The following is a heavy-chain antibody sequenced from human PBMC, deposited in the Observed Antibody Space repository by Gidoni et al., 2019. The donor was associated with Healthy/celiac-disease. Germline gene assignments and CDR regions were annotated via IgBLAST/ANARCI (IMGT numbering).Heavy chain of an antibody. V-gene: IGHV4-39*01. CDR2: IYYSGST. D-gene: IGHD3-22*01. J-gene: IGHJ4*02. CDR1: GGSISSSSYY. Sequence: QLQLQESGPGLVKPSETLSLTCTVSGGSISSSSYYWGWIRQPPGKGLEWIGSIYYSGSTYYNPSLKSRVTISVDTSKNQFSLKLSSVTAADTAVYYCASEEDYYDSSGYYPAFDYWGQGTLVTVSS. CDR3: ASEEDYYDSSGYYPAFDY.